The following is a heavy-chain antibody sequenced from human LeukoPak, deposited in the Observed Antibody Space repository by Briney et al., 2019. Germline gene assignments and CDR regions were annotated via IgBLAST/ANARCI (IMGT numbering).Heavy chain of an antibody. D-gene: IGHD3-3*01. CDR3: ARAYDSTSPVDY. Sequence: SETLSLTCTVSGGSISSGGYYWSWIRQHPGKGLEWIGYIYYSGSTYYNPSLKSRVTISVDTSKNQFSLKPSSVTAADTAVYYCARAYDSTSPVDYWGQGTLVTVSS. V-gene: IGHV4-31*03. J-gene: IGHJ4*02. CDR1: GGSISSGGYY. CDR2: IYYSGST.